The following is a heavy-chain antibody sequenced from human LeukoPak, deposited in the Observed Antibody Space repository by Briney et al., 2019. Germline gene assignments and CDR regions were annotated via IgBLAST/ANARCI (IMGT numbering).Heavy chain of an antibody. Sequence: GGSLRLSCAASGFTFSSYGMHWVRQAPGKRLEWVAFIRYDGSNKYYADSVKGRFTISRDNSKNTLYLQMNSLRAEDTAVYYCAKDGDQLTTFDYWGQGTLVTVSS. CDR1: GFTFSSYG. J-gene: IGHJ4*02. D-gene: IGHD2-2*01. V-gene: IGHV3-30*02. CDR2: IRYDGSNK. CDR3: AKDGDQLTTFDY.